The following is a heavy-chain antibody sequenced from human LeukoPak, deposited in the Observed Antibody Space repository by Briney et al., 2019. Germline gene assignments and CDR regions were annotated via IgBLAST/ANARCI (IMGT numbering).Heavy chain of an antibody. CDR2: LYYTELA. Sequence: SETLSLTCNVSNYPLSHFYWSWLRQSPGKGLEWIGDLYYTELAKYNPSHESRVTISAHTSKNRFSLKVNSVTAADTSFYFCAKKSSSKWHGSGIFDFWGPGTMVSVSS. V-gene: IGHV4-59*08. CDR1: NYPLSHFY. CDR3: AKKSSSKWHGSGIFDF. D-gene: IGHD6-6*01. J-gene: IGHJ3*01.